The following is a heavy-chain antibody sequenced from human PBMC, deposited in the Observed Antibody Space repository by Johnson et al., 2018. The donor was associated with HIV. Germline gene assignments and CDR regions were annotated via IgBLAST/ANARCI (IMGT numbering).Heavy chain of an antibody. Sequence: QVQLVESGGGLVKPGGSLRLSCAVSGFTFSDYYMSWIRQAPGKGLEWVSYISSSGSTKYYADSVKGRFTISRDNAKNSLYLQMNSLRAEDTAVYYCARDWNEYSSSDGAFDIWGQGTMVTVSS. CDR1: GFTFSDYY. CDR3: ARDWNEYSSSDGAFDI. CDR2: ISSSGSTK. J-gene: IGHJ3*02. D-gene: IGHD6-6*01. V-gene: IGHV3-11*04.